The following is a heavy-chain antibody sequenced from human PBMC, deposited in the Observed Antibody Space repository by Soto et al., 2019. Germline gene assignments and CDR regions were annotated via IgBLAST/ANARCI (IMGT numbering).Heavy chain of an antibody. D-gene: IGHD3-3*02. CDR2: IIPLFRTP. Sequence: QVQLVQSGAEVKEPGSSVKVSCQASGGTFSSYALSWVRQAPGQGLEWMGGIIPLFRTPDYAQKFQGRVTITADESTSTAYMELSSLRSEDTAIYYCARDNGRPQLGGNYCYITDVWGQGTTITVSS. CDR1: GGTFSSYA. V-gene: IGHV1-69*12. CDR3: ARDNGRPQLGGNYCYITDV. J-gene: IGHJ6*02.